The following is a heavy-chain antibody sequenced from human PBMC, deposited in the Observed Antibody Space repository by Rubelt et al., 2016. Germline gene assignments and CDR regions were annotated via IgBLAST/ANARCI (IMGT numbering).Heavy chain of an antibody. CDR1: GFTFTNHG. CDR2: ISDDGSKR. CDR3: AREVGAHDAFDI. V-gene: IGHV3-30*03. D-gene: IGHD1-26*01. J-gene: IGHJ3*02. Sequence: QVQLVESGGGVVQRGRSLRLSCAASGFTFTNHGMHWVRQAPGKGLEWVAVISDDGSKRYYTDSVKGQFAISRDNSTNPLKLQMNSPRPDDTAVYYCAREVGAHDAFDIWGQGTMVTVSS.